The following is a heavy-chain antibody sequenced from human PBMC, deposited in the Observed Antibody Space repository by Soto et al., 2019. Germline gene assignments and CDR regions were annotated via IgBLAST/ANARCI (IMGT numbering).Heavy chain of an antibody. J-gene: IGHJ3*01. Sequence: QVQLVQSGAELKKPGASVNISCQASGFTLSDTLINAVRQGPGQRLEWMGWINPANGNTRYSESFQGRVTISSLSSASTAYVALSDLTSEDTAVYYCARDIVSVGPRANEAFDVWGQGTMITVSS. CDR1: GFTLSDTL. CDR2: INPANGNT. CDR3: ARDIVSVGPRANEAFDV. D-gene: IGHD1-1*01. V-gene: IGHV1-3*01.